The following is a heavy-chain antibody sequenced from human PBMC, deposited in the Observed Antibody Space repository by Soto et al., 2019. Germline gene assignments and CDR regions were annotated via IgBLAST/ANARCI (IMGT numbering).Heavy chain of an antibody. CDR3: ARAGIRAARLDDY. CDR2: ISKSGNTT. CDR1: GFTFSDYY. D-gene: IGHD2-15*01. V-gene: IGHV3-11*01. Sequence: QVQLVESGGGLVKPGGSLRLSCAASGFTFSDYYMSWIRQAPGKGLEWVSYISKSGNTTNYADSVTGRFNISRDNAKNSLYLQMNNLRAEDTAVYYCARAGIRAARLDDYWGQGTLVTVSS. J-gene: IGHJ4*02.